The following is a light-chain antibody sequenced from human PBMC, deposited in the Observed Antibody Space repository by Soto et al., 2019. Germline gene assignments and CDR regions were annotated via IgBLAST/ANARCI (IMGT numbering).Light chain of an antibody. CDR1: QSVSSD. Sequence: EIVMTQSPATLSVSPGERATLACRASQSVSSDLAWYQQKPGQAPRRRIYGAYTRATGIPARFSGSGSGTEFTITISSLQSEDFAVYYCQQYNNWLPITFGQGTRLEI. CDR2: GAY. J-gene: IGKJ5*01. CDR3: QQYNNWLPIT. V-gene: IGKV3-15*01.